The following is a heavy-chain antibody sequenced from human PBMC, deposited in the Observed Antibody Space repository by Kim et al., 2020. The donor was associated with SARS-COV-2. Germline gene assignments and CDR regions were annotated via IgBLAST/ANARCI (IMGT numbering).Heavy chain of an antibody. J-gene: IGHJ2*01. CDR3: ARQGMPHDYGDYRARSYWYFDL. D-gene: IGHD4-17*01. CDR1: GGSISSSSYY. Sequence: SETLSLTCTVSGGSISSSSYYWGWIRQPPGKGLEWIGSIYYSGSTYYNPSLKSRVTISVDTSKNQFSLKLSSVTAADTAVYYCARQGMPHDYGDYRARSYWYFDLWGRGTLVTVSS. CDR2: IYYSGST. V-gene: IGHV4-39*01.